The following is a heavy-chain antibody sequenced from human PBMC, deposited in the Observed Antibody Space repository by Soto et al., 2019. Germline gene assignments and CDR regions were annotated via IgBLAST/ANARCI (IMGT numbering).Heavy chain of an antibody. Sequence: QVPLQASGPGLVKPSHTLSLTCTVTGVSFSRGGSYWSWNRQHPGKCLEWIGYIYYIGSTYYNPSLQSRVTISVYTSKNQFSLKLRSVTDADTAVYYCSRPPQDWVQGTLVPVSS. CDR3: SRPPQD. V-gene: IGHV4-31*03. CDR2: IYYIGST. CDR1: GVSFSRGGSY. J-gene: IGHJ4*02.